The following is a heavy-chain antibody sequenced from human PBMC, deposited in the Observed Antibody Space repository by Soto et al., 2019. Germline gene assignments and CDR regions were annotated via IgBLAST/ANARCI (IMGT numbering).Heavy chain of an antibody. CDR1: GFTFSSYG. J-gene: IGHJ4*02. Sequence: LRLSCAASGFTFSSYGMHWVRQAPGKGLEWVAVISYDGSDKYYADSVKGRFTISRDNSRNTLYLQMNYLRAEDTAVYYCAKDSLRDIWFGEFRADYWGQGTLVTVSS. CDR2: ISYDGSDK. D-gene: IGHD3-10*01. V-gene: IGHV3-30*18. CDR3: AKDSLRDIWFGEFRADY.